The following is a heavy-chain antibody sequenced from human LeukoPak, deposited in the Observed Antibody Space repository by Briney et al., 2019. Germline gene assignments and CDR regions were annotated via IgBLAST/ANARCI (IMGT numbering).Heavy chain of an antibody. Sequence: TSETLSLTCTVSGYSISSGYYWGWIRQPPGKGLEWIGSIYHSGSTYYNPSLKSRVTISVDTSKNQFSLKLSSVTAADTAVYYCARLGPGNWFDPWGQGTLVTVSS. J-gene: IGHJ5*02. CDR3: ARLGPGNWFDP. CDR2: IYHSGST. V-gene: IGHV4-38-2*02. CDR1: GYSISSGYY. D-gene: IGHD3-16*01.